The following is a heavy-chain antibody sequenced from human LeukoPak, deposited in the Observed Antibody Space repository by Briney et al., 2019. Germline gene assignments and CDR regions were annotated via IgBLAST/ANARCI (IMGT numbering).Heavy chain of an antibody. CDR1: GGSFSGYY. D-gene: IGHD3-22*01. J-gene: IGHJ4*02. V-gene: IGHV4-34*01. CDR2: TNHSGST. Sequence: SETLSLTCAVYGGSFSGYYWSWIRQPPGKGLEWIGETNHSGSTNYNPSLKSRVTISVDTSKNQFSLKLSSVTAADTAVYYCAICYYDSSGYYTMQDYWGQGTLVTVSS. CDR3: AICYYDSSGYYTMQDY.